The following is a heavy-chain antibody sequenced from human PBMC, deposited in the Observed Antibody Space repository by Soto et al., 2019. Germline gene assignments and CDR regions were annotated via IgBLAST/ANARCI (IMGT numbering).Heavy chain of an antibody. CDR3: ARGKSAMDV. CDR2: ISAFNGNR. CDR1: GYMFTSYA. V-gene: IGHV1-18*01. Sequence: QVQLVQSGPAVKKPGASVKVSCKASGYMFTSYAISWVRQAPGQGLEWMGWISAFNGNRNYAQKFQGSATMTTDTSTNTAYMEPRSLTSDDTAVYYCARGKSAMDVWGQGTTVTVSS. J-gene: IGHJ6*02.